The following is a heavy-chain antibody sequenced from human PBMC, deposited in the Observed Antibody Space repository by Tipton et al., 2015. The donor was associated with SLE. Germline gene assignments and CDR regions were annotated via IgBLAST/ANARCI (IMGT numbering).Heavy chain of an antibody. CDR1: GGLLSTAGYY. CDR3: ARWSTAMVLYYFDY. D-gene: IGHD5-18*01. CDR2: IHHSGTA. V-gene: IGHV4-31*03. Sequence: TLSLTCSVSGGLLSTAGYYWSWIRQLPGKGLAWIGYIHHSGTAYYNPSPKSRLAMSVDITKNQFYLNVSSVTAADTAVYFCARWSTAMVLYYFDYWGQGTLVTVSS. J-gene: IGHJ4*02.